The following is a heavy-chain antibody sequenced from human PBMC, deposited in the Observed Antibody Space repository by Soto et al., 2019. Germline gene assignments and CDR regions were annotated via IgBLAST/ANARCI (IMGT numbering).Heavy chain of an antibody. CDR1: GGTITRGSFY. CDR2: ISYSGSV. CDR3: ARHGRALTAVSWFGS. D-gene: IGHD2-21*02. J-gene: IGHJ5*01. Sequence: SETLSLTCTVSGGTITRGSFYWGWVPYPPGKGLAWSGSISYSGSVFYTPSLERRVTISADVCGDQFSLKLTSVTAADTAVYYCARHGRALTAVSWFGSWGHGTRVTVSS. V-gene: IGHV4-39*01.